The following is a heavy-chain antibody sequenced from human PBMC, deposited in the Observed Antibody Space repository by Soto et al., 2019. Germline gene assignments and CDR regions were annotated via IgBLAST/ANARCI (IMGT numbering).Heavy chain of an antibody. D-gene: IGHD4-17*01. CDR3: AKDRYYGGKRPLY. CDR2: NSDDGTKI. J-gene: IGHJ4*02. Sequence: QVQRVESGGGVVQPGRSLRLSCAASGFSVTSYGMQWFRQAPGKGLEWGALNSDDGTKIYSADSVKGRFTITRDNSKNTLYLKMYSLRIEDTASYYCAKDRYYGGKRPLYRCQGTLVPVST. V-gene: IGHV3-30*18. CDR1: GFSVTSYG.